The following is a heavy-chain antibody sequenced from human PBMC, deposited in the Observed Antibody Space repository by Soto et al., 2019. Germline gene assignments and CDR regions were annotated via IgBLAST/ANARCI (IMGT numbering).Heavy chain of an antibody. CDR1: FGSIGGRY. CDR3: ARVGERWQYFDWFYYFDS. CDR2: VYYSGSS. J-gene: IGHJ4*02. V-gene: IGHV4-59*11. D-gene: IGHD3-9*01. Sequence: SETLSLTCTVSFGSIGGRYWGWIRQPPGKGLEWIGYVYYSGSSTSNPSLKSRVTMSADTSKNQLSLKVRSVTAADTAVYYCARVGERWQYFDWFYYFDSWGQGALVTVS.